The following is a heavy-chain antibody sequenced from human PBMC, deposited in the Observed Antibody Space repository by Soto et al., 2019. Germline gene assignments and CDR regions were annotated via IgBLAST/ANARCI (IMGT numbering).Heavy chain of an antibody. D-gene: IGHD2-21*02. CDR3: AKNCGGDCYTNFDF. V-gene: IGHV3-23*01. Sequence: GGSLRLSCAASGFTFSSYAMSWVRQTPGMGLEWVSAIGGSGGTTYYADSVKGRFTISRDNSKNTLYLQMNSLRAEDTAVYYSAKNCGGDCYTNFDFWGQGTLVTVSS. CDR2: IGGSGGTT. J-gene: IGHJ4*02. CDR1: GFTFSSYA.